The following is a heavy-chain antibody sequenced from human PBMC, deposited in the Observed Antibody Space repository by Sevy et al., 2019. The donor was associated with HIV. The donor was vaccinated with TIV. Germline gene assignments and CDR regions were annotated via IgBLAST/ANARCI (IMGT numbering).Heavy chain of an antibody. V-gene: IGHV3-15*01. CDR3: STDPIIVLLVTDGMDV. CDR2: IKSKPDGGTT. CDR1: GFTFSHAW. Sequence: GGSLTLSCAASGFTFSHAWMSWVRHAPGKGLEWVGRIKSKPDGGTTDYAAPVKGRFTISRDDSKNTLFLQMNSLKTEDTAVYYCSTDPIIVLLVTDGMDVWGQGTTVTVSS. J-gene: IGHJ6*02. D-gene: IGHD2-8*02.